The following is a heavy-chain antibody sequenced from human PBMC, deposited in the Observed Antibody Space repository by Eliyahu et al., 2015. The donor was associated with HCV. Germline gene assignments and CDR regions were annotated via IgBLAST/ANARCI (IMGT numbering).Heavy chain of an antibody. D-gene: IGHD5-18*01. CDR3: TTADTAMVRDYYYYYGMDV. J-gene: IGHJ6*02. V-gene: IGHV3-15*07. Sequence: EVQLVESGGGLVKPGGSLRLSCAASGFTFSNAWXXWVRRXPGKGLEWVGRIKSKTDGGTTDYAAPVKGRFTISRDDSKNTLYLQMNSLKTEDTAVYYCTTADTAMVRDYYYYYGMDVWGQGTTVTVSS. CDR1: GFTFSNAW. CDR2: IKSKTDGGTT.